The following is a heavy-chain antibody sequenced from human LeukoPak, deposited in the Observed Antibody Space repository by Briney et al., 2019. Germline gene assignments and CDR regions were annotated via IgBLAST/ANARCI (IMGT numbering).Heavy chain of an antibody. CDR3: ARALAYYDFWSGFDY. CDR1: GDSISNYY. D-gene: IGHD3-3*01. Sequence: SETLSLTCTVSGDSISNYYWSWIRQPAGKGLEWIGRIYTSGSTNYNPSLKSRVAISVDTSKNQFSLKLSSVTAADTPVYYCARALAYYDFWSGFDYWGQGTLVTVSS. V-gene: IGHV4-4*07. J-gene: IGHJ4*02. CDR2: IYTSGST.